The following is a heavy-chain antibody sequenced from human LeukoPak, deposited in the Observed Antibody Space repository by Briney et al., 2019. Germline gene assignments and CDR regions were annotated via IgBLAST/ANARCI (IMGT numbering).Heavy chain of an antibody. CDR3: AKDTSHSSSWYENWFDP. J-gene: IGHJ5*02. D-gene: IGHD6-13*01. CDR2: ISYDGSNK. Sequence: GSLRLSCAASGFTFRCYGMHWVRRAPGKGLEWVAVISYDGSNKYYADSVKGRFTISRDNSKNTLYLQMNSLRTEDTAVYYCAKDTSHSSSWYENWFDPWGQGTLVTVSS. CDR1: GFTFRCYG. V-gene: IGHV3-30*18.